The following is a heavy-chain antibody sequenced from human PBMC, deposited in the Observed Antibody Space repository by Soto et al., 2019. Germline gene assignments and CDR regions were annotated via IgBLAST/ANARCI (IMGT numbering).Heavy chain of an antibody. V-gene: IGHV3-74*01. J-gene: IGHJ4*02. CDR2: MNSDGSST. CDR1: GFTFGNYW. Sequence: GGSLRLSCAASGFTFGNYWMHWVRQAPGRGLEWVSRMNSDGSSTNYADSVKGRFTVSRDNAKNTLYLQMNSLRAEDTAVYYCATAEVDYWGPGTLVTVSS. CDR3: ATAEVDY.